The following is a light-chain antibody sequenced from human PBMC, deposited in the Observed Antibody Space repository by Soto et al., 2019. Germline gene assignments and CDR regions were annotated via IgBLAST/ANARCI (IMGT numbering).Light chain of an antibody. Sequence: DIQMTQSPSSLSASVGDRVTITCRAGQSISSYLNWYAQKPREAPKLLIYAASSVQSGVPLRFSGTGSGTDFTLTISSLQPEDFATYYCEQTYSTPVTFAQGTRLEIK. CDR1: QSISSY. CDR2: AAS. CDR3: EQTYSTPVT. J-gene: IGKJ5*01. V-gene: IGKV1-39*01.